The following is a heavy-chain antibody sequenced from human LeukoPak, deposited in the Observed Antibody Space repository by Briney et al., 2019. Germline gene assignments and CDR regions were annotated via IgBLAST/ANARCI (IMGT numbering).Heavy chain of an antibody. J-gene: IGHJ4*02. CDR2: IIPIFGIA. Sequence: GASVKVSCKASGGTFSSYAISWVRQAPGQGLEWMGRIIPIFGIANYAQKFQGRVTITADKSTSTAYMELSSLRSEDTAVYYCAEEAVHQTFDYWGQGTLVTVSS. D-gene: IGHD6-19*01. CDR3: AEEAVHQTFDY. V-gene: IGHV1-69*04. CDR1: GGTFSSYA.